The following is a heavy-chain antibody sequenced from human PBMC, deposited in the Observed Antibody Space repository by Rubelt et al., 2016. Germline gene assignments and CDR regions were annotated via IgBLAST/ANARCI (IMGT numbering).Heavy chain of an antibody. Sequence: GGGLVKPGGSLRLSCAASGFSFSSYAMHWVRQAPGKGLEWVSVLYSGGSTYYADSVKGRFTISRDDSKNTVYLQMNSLRAGDTAVYYCARGGGDFDYWGQGTLVTVSS. CDR3: ARGGGDFDY. J-gene: IGHJ4*02. D-gene: IGHD3-16*01. CDR1: GFSFSSYA. CDR2: LYSGGST. V-gene: IGHV3-NL1*01.